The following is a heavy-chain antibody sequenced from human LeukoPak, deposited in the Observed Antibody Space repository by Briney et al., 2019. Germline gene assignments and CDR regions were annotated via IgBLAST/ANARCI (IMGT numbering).Heavy chain of an antibody. Sequence: AGGSLRLSCSASGFNFNYFAMSWIRQAPGKRLEWVSTIGDSGSGGSYADSVRGRFTISRDNSKNMVYLQMHSLRVDDSAVYYCSRLKYGGNSGYHFDYWGQGPLVTVSS. V-gene: IGHV3-23*01. CDR2: IGDSGSGG. CDR1: GFNFNYFA. D-gene: IGHD4-23*01. J-gene: IGHJ4*02. CDR3: SRLKYGGNSGYHFDY.